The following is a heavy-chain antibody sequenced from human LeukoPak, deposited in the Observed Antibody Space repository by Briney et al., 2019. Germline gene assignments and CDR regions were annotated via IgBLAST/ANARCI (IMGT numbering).Heavy chain of an antibody. CDR2: ISGSGGST. Sequence: GGSLRLFCAASGFTFSSYAMSWVRQAPGKGLEWVSAISGSGGSTYYADSVKGRFTISRDNSKNTLYLQMNSLRAEDTAVYYCAKDLVDIVATALGYWGQGTLVTVSS. CDR1: GFTFSSYA. J-gene: IGHJ4*02. CDR3: AKDLVDIVATALGY. V-gene: IGHV3-23*01. D-gene: IGHD5-12*01.